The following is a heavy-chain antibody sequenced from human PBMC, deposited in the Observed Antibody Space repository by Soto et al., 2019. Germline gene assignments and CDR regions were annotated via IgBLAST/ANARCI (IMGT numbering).Heavy chain of an antibody. D-gene: IGHD4-4*01. CDR1: GFTFSDYY. J-gene: IGHJ6*02. V-gene: IGHV3-11*03. CDR3: ARVVMTTVPASYYYGMDV. Sequence: PVGSLRLSCAASGFTFSDYYMSWIRQAPGKGLEWVSYISGTSDYINYADSLKGRFTISRDNAKNSLYLQMTSLRSEDTAVYYCARVVMTTVPASYYYGMDVWGQGTTVTVSS. CDR2: ISGTSDYI.